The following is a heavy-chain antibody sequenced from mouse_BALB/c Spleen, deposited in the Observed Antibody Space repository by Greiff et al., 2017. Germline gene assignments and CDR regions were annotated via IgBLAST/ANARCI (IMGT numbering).Heavy chain of an antibody. CDR2: ISTYYGNT. D-gene: IGHD1-1*01. V-gene: IGHV1-67*01. Sequence: VQLQQSGPELVRPGVSVKISCKGSGYTFPDYAMHWVKQSHAKSLEWIGVISTYYGNTNYNQKFKGKATMTVDKSSSTAYMELARLTSEDSAIYYCARSYYGSSYAMDYWGQGTSVTVSS. CDR3: ARSYYGSSYAMDY. J-gene: IGHJ4*01. CDR1: GYTFPDYA.